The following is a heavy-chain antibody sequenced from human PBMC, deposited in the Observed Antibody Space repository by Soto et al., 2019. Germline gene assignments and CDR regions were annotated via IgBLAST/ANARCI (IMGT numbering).Heavy chain of an antibody. D-gene: IGHD6-6*01. J-gene: IGHJ4*02. CDR3: ARPASGGLVPFDC. Sequence: QLQLQESGPGLVKPSETLSLTCTVSGASVSTSTDYWGWIRQPPGKGLEWIGSIHYSGSTYYNPSLKGRATISVDSSKNQFSLNLNSVTAADTAVYYCARPASGGLVPFDCWGQGTLVTVSS. CDR1: GASVSTSTDY. CDR2: IHYSGST. V-gene: IGHV4-39*01.